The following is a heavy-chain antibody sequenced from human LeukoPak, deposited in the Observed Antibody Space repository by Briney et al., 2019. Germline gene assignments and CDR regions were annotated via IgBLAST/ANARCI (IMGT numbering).Heavy chain of an antibody. J-gene: IGHJ4*02. V-gene: IGHV1-18*01. CDR1: GYTFTSYG. CDR2: ISAYNGNT. CDR3: ARDKLPLFGLLFVPYYFDY. D-gene: IGHD2-21*02. Sequence: ASVKVSCKASGYTFTSYGISWVRQAPGQGLEWMGWISAYNGNTNYAQKLQGRVTMTTDTSTSTAYMELRRLRSDDTAVYYCARDKLPLFGLLFVPYYFDYWGQGTLVTASS.